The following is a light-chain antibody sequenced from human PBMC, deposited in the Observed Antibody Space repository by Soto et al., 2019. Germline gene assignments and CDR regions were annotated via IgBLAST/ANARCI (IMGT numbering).Light chain of an antibody. CDR2: KAS. Sequence: DIQMTQSPSTLSASVGDRVTITCRASQSVSGWLAWYQQRPEKAPKLLIYKASTLERGVPSRFSGSGSGTDFTLTISTLQPDDFATYYCQQYDSYPLTFGGGTRVDI. CDR3: QQYDSYPLT. CDR1: QSVSGW. J-gene: IGKJ4*01. V-gene: IGKV1-5*03.